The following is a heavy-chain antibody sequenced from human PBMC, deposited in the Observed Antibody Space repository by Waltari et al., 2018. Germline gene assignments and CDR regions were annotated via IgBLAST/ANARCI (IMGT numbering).Heavy chain of an antibody. Sequence: QVQLQESGPGLVKPSQTLSLTCTVSGGSISSGSYYWSWIRQPAGKGREWIGRSYTSGSTNYNPSLKSRVTISVDTSKNQFSLKLSAVTAADTAVYYCARDGSDYYDSSGYYPNAFDIWGQGTMVTVSS. J-gene: IGHJ3*02. CDR2: SYTSGST. V-gene: IGHV4-61*02. CDR3: ARDGSDYYDSSGYYPNAFDI. D-gene: IGHD3-22*01. CDR1: GGSISSGSYY.